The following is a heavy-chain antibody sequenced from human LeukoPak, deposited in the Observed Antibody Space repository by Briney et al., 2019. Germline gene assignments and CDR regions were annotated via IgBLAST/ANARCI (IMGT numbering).Heavy chain of an antibody. CDR2: FSGSGGST. D-gene: IGHD6-19*01. J-gene: IGHJ1*01. CDR1: GFTFSSYA. Sequence: GGSLRLSCAASGFTFSSYAMSWVRQAPGKGLEWVSAFSGSGGSTYYADSVKGRFTISRDNSKSALYLQMNSLRAEDTAVYYCAKDQSGSGWYKHWGQGTLVTVSS. V-gene: IGHV3-23*01. CDR3: AKDQSGSGWYKH.